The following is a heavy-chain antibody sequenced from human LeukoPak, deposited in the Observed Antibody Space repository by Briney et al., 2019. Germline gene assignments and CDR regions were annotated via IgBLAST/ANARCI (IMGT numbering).Heavy chain of an antibody. Sequence: NPSETPSLTCTVSGGSISTSNYYWGWIRQPPGKGLEWIGSIYYSGSTYYNPSLKSRVTISVDTSKNQFSLKLSSVTAADTAVYYCARAYYYDSSGFHYFDCWGQGTLVTVSS. D-gene: IGHD3-22*01. V-gene: IGHV4-39*07. CDR2: IYYSGST. CDR3: ARAYYYDSSGFHYFDC. CDR1: GGSISTSNYY. J-gene: IGHJ4*02.